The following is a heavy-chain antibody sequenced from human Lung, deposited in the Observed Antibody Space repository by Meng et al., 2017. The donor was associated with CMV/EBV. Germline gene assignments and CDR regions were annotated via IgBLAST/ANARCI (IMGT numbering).Heavy chain of an antibody. D-gene: IGHD3-10*01. Sequence: GGSLRLSXAASGFTVSDNYMSWVRQAPGKGLEWVSVIYSGGSTYYADSVKGRFTISRDNSKNTLYLQMNSLRAEDTAVYYCARDLEWFGSGGYFGMDVWGQGTTVTCSS. J-gene: IGHJ6*02. CDR1: GFTVSDNY. CDR2: IYSGGST. CDR3: ARDLEWFGSGGYFGMDV. V-gene: IGHV3-66*02.